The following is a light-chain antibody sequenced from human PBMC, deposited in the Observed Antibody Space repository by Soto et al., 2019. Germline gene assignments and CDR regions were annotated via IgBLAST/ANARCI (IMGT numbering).Light chain of an antibody. CDR1: SSNIGAGYD. J-gene: IGLJ2*01. V-gene: IGLV1-40*01. CDR2: GNS. CDR3: QSYDNSLTGSVV. Sequence: QSALTQPPSVSGAPGQRVTISCTGSSSNIGAGYDVHWYQQLPGTAPKLLIYGNSHRPSGVPDRFSGSKSGTSASLAITGLQAEDEADYYCQSYDNSLTGSVVFGGGTKLTVL.